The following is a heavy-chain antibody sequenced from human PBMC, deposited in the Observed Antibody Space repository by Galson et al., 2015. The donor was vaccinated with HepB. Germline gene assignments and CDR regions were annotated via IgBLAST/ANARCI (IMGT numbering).Heavy chain of an antibody. CDR1: GFTFDDYT. CDR3: ARDHLGGISSPWYFDL. D-gene: IGHD4-23*01. V-gene: IGHV3-48*01. CDR2: VSTISGTI. J-gene: IGHJ2*01. Sequence: SLRLSCAASGFTFDDYTMHWVRQVPGKSLEWVSYVSTISGTIYYADSVKGRFTISRDNANNSLYLQMSSLRAEDTAVYYCARDHLGGISSPWYFDLWGRGTLVTVSS.